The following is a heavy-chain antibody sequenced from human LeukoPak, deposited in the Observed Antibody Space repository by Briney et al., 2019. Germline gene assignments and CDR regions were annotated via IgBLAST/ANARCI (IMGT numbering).Heavy chain of an antibody. Sequence: HPGGSLRLSCAASGFTVSGHYMNWVRQAPGKGLEWVSSIYTDGSTYYADSVKGRFTISRDNSKNTLYLQMSSLRAEDTAVYYCARDGLRLGDAFDIWGQGTMVTVSS. D-gene: IGHD3-16*01. V-gene: IGHV3-53*05. CDR2: IYTDGST. J-gene: IGHJ3*02. CDR1: GFTVSGHY. CDR3: ARDGLRLGDAFDI.